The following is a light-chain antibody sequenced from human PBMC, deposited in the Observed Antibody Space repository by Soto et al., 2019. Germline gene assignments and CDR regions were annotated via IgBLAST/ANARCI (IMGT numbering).Light chain of an antibody. CDR2: DAS. J-gene: IGKJ1*01. CDR3: QQYGSSGT. Sequence: EIVLTQSPATLSLSPGERATLSCRASQSVRNYLAWYQQKPGQAPRLLIYDASNRATGIPARFSGSGPGTDFTLTISSLEPEDFAVYYCQQYGSSGTFGQGTKVDIK. V-gene: IGKV3-11*01. CDR1: QSVRNY.